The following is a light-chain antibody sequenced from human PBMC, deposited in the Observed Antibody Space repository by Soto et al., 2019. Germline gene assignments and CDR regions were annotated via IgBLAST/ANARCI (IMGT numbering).Light chain of an antibody. CDR3: QLYGSSPPWA. CDR2: ATS. Sequence: EIVLTQSPGTLSLSPGERATLSCRASQSVSNGNLAWYQQKPGQAPGLLIYATSSRATGIPGRFSGGGSGTDFTLTIYRLEPEDFAVYYCQLYGSSPPWAFGQGTRVEI. J-gene: IGKJ1*01. V-gene: IGKV3-20*01. CDR1: QSVSNGN.